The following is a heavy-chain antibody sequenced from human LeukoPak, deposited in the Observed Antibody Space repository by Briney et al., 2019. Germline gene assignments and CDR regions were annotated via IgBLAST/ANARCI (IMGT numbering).Heavy chain of an antibody. V-gene: IGHV4-4*07. D-gene: IGHD4-11*01. CDR2: IYTSGST. CDR1: GGSISSYY. CDR3: ASRLTVAGFDP. Sequence: SETLSLTRTVSGGSISSYYWSWIRQPAGKGLEWIGRIYTSGSTNYNPSLKSRVTMSIDTSKNQFSLKLTSVTAADTAVYYCASRLTVAGFDPWGQGTLVTVSS. J-gene: IGHJ5*02.